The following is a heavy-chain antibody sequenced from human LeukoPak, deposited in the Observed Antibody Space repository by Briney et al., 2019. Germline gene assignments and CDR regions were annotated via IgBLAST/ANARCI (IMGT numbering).Heavy chain of an antibody. V-gene: IGHV4-39*01. J-gene: IGHJ4*02. CDR3: ARHGLYYYDGSGTTY. CDR1: GGSISSSSYY. CDR2: IYYSGST. Sequence: PSETLSLTCTVSGGSISSSSYYWGWIRQPPGKGLEWIGSIYYSGSTYYNPSLKSRVTISVDTSKNQFSLKLSSVTAADTAVYYCARHGLYYYDGSGTTYWGQGTLVTVSS. D-gene: IGHD3-22*01.